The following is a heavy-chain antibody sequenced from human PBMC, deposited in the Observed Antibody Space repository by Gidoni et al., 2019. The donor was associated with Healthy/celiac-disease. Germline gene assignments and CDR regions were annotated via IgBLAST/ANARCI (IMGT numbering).Heavy chain of an antibody. Sequence: QVQLVQSGAEVKKPGSSVKFSCKASGGTFSSYALSWVRPAPGQGLEWMGGVIPIFGTANYAQKFQGRVTITADKSTSTAYMELSSLRSEDTAVYYCARRPVIAYGGNSHFEYWGQGTLVTVSS. J-gene: IGHJ4*02. CDR2: VIPIFGTA. CDR1: GGTFSSYA. CDR3: ARRPVIAYGGNSHFEY. D-gene: IGHD2-21*02. V-gene: IGHV1-69*06.